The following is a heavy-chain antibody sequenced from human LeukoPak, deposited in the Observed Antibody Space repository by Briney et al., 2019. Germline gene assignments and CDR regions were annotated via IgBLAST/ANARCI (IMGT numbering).Heavy chain of an antibody. CDR1: GFTFSSNW. Sequence: GGSLRLSCATSGFTFSSNWMSWVRHVPGRGLDWVANIKPDGSAEYYAASVKGRFTVSRDNAENSLYLQMNSLRVEDTAVYYCARDLDGCSGGSCYSNYYYYYGMDVWGQGTTVTVSS. CDR2: IKPDGSAE. CDR3: ARDLDGCSGGSCYSNYYYYYGMDV. J-gene: IGHJ6*02. D-gene: IGHD2-15*01. V-gene: IGHV3-7*01.